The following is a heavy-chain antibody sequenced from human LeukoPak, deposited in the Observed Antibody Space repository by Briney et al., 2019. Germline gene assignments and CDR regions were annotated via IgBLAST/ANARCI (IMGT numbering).Heavy chain of an antibody. V-gene: IGHV1-69*05. CDR2: IIPIFGTA. J-gene: IGHJ4*02. Sequence: SVKVSCKASGGTFSSYAISWVRQAPGQGLEWMGGIIPIFGTANYAQKFQGRVTITTDESTSTAYMELSSLRSEDTAVYYCARDDDIVATMPYFDYWGQGTLVTVSS. CDR1: GGTFSSYA. CDR3: ARDDDIVATMPYFDY. D-gene: IGHD5-12*01.